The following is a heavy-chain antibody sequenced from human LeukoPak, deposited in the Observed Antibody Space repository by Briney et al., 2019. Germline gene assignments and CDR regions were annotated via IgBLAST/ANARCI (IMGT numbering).Heavy chain of an antibody. V-gene: IGHV3-21*01. Sequence: GSLSLSCAASGFPFSSYSMNWVRQAPGKGLEWVSSISSSSSYIYYADSVKGRFTISRDNAKNSLYLQMNSLRAEDTAVYYCASLSGYAWVFDYWGQGTLVTVSS. CDR3: ASLSGYAWVFDY. J-gene: IGHJ4*02. D-gene: IGHD5-12*01. CDR1: GFPFSSYS. CDR2: ISSSSSYI.